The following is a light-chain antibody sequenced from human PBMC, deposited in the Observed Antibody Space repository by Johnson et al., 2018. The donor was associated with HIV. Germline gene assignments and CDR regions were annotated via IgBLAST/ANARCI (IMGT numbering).Light chain of an antibody. J-gene: IGLJ1*01. CDR1: SSNIGNNY. CDR2: DNN. CDR3: GTWDSSLRVYV. Sequence: QSVLTQPPSVSAAPGQKVTISCSGSSSNIGNNYVSWYQQLPGTAPKLLIYDNNQRPSGIPDRFSGSKSGTSATLAITGLQTGDEADYYCGTWDSSLRVYVVGTGTKVTGL. V-gene: IGLV1-51*01.